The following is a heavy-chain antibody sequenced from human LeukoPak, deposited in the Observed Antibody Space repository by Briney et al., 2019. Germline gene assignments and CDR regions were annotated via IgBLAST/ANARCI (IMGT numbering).Heavy chain of an antibody. V-gene: IGHV3-21*01. CDR2: ISSGSDYI. J-gene: IGHJ4*02. CDR1: GFSSYS. Sequence: GGSLRLSCAASGFSSYSLNWVRQAPGKGLEWVSSISSGSDYIYYADSVKGRFTISRDNAKNSLYLQMNSLRTEDTAVYYCATFSINWGFFYFDYWGQGALVTVSS. CDR3: ATFSINWGFFYFDY. D-gene: IGHD7-27*01.